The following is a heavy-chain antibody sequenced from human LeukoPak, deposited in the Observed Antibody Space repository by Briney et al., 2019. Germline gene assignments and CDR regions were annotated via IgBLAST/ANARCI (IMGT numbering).Heavy chain of an antibody. Sequence: PGGSLRLSCAASGFTFHDYGMSWVRQVPGKGLEWVSGINWNGGSTGYADSVKGRFTISRDNAKNSLYLQMSSLRAEDTALYYCARISCSSTSCLYYYMDVWGKGTTVTVSS. J-gene: IGHJ6*03. CDR2: INWNGGST. CDR1: GFTFHDYG. CDR3: ARISCSSTSCLYYYMDV. D-gene: IGHD2-2*01. V-gene: IGHV3-20*04.